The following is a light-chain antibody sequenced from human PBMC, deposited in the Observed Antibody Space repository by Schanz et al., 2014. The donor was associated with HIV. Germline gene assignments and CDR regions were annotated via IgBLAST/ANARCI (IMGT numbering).Light chain of an antibody. CDR2: DVN. Sequence: QSALTQPASVSGSPGQSITISCTGTSSNVGGYDYVSWYQQHPGKVPKLIIYDVNNRPSGVSNRFSGSKSGNTASLTISGLQAEDEADYYCSSYTSSSVWVFGGGTKLTVL. V-gene: IGLV2-14*03. CDR1: SSNVGGYDY. CDR3: SSYTSSSVWV. J-gene: IGLJ3*02.